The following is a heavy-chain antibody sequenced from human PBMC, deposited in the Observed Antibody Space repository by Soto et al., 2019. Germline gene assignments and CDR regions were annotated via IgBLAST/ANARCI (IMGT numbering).Heavy chain of an antibody. Sequence: QVQLVQSGAEVKKPGSSVKVSCKASGGTFSSYTISWVRQAPGQGLEWMGGIIPIFGTANYAQKFQGRVTITADESTSTAYMELSSLRSEDTAVYYCARVAAGYSYGFYYYYGMDVWGQGTTVTVS. J-gene: IGHJ6*02. CDR3: ARVAAGYSYGFYYYYGMDV. CDR1: GGTFSSYT. V-gene: IGHV1-69*12. D-gene: IGHD5-18*01. CDR2: IIPIFGTA.